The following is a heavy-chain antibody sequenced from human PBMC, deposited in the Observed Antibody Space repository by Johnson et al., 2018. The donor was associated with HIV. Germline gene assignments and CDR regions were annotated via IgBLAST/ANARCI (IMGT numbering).Heavy chain of an antibody. CDR3: ARVLRITQAFDI. Sequence: VQLVESGGGLIQPGGSLRLSCAASGFTVSSHYISWVRQAPGKGLEWVSVIYSGGSTYYADYVKGRFTISRDTSQNPLYLQMKSLRAEDTAVYFCARVLRITQAFDIWGQGTMVTVSS. CDR1: GFTVSSHY. CDR2: IYSGGST. D-gene: IGHD3-10*01. V-gene: IGHV3-53*01. J-gene: IGHJ3*02.